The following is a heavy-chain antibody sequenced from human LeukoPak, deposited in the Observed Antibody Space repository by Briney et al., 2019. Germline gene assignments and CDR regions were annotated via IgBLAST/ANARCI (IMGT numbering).Heavy chain of an antibody. V-gene: IGHV3-20*03. J-gene: IGHJ4*02. Sequence: PGGSLRLSSADSGFTFDDYGMSWVRQAPGKGLEWISGINWNGGSTGYADSVKGRFTISRDNAKNSLYLQMNSLRAEDTALYYCARGYDILTGYSHWGQGTLVTVSS. D-gene: IGHD3-9*01. CDR3: ARGYDILTGYSH. CDR1: GFTFDDYG. CDR2: INWNGGST.